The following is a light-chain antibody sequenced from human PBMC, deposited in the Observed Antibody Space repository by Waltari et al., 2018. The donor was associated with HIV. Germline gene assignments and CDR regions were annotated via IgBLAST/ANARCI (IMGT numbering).Light chain of an antibody. CDR3: ATWDSDLSGWV. V-gene: IGLV1-51*01. J-gene: IGLJ3*02. CDR2: DND. Sequence: QSVLTQPPSASAAPGQEVAIPCSGSTSNIWRDYVSWYHHLPGAAPKLLIYDNDHRPSGIPDRFSGYKSDTSATLRITELQTGDEADYYCATWDSDLSGWVFGGGTKLAVL. CDR1: TSNIWRDY.